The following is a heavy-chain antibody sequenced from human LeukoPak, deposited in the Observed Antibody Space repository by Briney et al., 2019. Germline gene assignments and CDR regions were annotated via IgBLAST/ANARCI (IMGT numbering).Heavy chain of an antibody. V-gene: IGHV4-38-2*01. CDR3: ARLGYCSSSTSCLDY. D-gene: IGHD2-2*01. CDR1: GYSISSGYY. Sequence: PSETLSLTCAVSGYSISSGYYWGWIRQPPGKGLEWIGSIYHSGSTYYNPSLKSRVTISVDTSKNQFSLKLSSVTAADAAVYYCARLGYCSSSTSCLDYWGQGTLVTVSS. CDR2: IYHSGST. J-gene: IGHJ4*02.